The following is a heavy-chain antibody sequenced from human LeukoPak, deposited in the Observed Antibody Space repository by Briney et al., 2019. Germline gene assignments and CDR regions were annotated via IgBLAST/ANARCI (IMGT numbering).Heavy chain of an antibody. J-gene: IGHJ6*03. Sequence: GGSLRLSCAASGFTFSSYWMSWVRQAPGKGLEWVAFIRFDGTSEFYADSVKARFTISRDNSQNTVSLQLNNLRIEDTALYYCAKTSLSDPSGHYYYMDVWGKGTTVTVSS. CDR3: AKTSLSDPSGHYYYMDV. V-gene: IGHV3-30*02. CDR2: IRFDGTSE. D-gene: IGHD3-3*01. CDR1: GFTFSSYW.